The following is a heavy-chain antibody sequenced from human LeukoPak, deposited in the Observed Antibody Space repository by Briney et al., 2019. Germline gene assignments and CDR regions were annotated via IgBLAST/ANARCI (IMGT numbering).Heavy chain of an antibody. J-gene: IGHJ5*02. Sequence: GASVKVSCKASGGTFSSYAISWVRQAPGQGLEWMGGIIPIFGTANYAQKFQGRVTITTDESTSTAYMELSSLRSEDTAVYYCARDLVVRGKLSNNWFDPWGQGTLVTVSS. CDR2: IIPIFGTA. V-gene: IGHV1-69*05. D-gene: IGHD3-10*01. CDR3: ARDLVVRGKLSNNWFDP. CDR1: GGTFSSYA.